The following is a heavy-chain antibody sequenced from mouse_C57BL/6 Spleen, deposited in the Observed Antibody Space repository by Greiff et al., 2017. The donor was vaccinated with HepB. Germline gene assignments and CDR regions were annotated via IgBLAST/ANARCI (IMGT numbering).Heavy chain of an antibody. CDR1: GYSFTGYY. D-gene: IGHD1-1*01. CDR2: INPSTGGT. V-gene: IGHV1-42*01. J-gene: IGHJ2*01. CDR3: ARGRGLRDY. Sequence: EVQLQQSGPELVKPGASVKISCKASGYSFTGYYMNWVKQSPEKSLEWIGEINPSTGGTTYNQKFKAKATLTVDKSSSTAYMQLKSLTSEDSAVYYCARGRGLRDYWGQGTTLTVSS.